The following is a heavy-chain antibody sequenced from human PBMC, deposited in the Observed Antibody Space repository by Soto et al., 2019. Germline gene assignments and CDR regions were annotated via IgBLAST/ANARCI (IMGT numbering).Heavy chain of an antibody. V-gene: IGHV1-69*01. CDR3: ANERVGEMATGGYFDY. Sequence: QVQLVQSGAEVKRPGSSVKVSCKISGGTFSNGAFSWVRQAPGQGLEWRGGIIPLFGTPSYAQKFQGRVKVTADESSSTVYMELSSLTSEDTAIYYCANERVGEMATGGYFDYWGQGTLVSVSS. D-gene: IGHD3-10*01. CDR1: GGTFSNGA. J-gene: IGHJ4*02. CDR2: IIPLFGTP.